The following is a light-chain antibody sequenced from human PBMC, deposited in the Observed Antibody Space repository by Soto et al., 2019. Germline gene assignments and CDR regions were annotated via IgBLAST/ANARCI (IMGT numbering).Light chain of an antibody. J-gene: IGKJ1*01. CDR1: QGISSW. CDR2: DAS. V-gene: IGKV1-5*01. CDR3: QHYNSYSEA. Sequence: DIQMTQSPSSVSASVGDRVTITCRASQGISSWLAWYQQNPGKAPNPLIYDASSLKSGVPSRFSGSGSGTEFTLTISSLQPDDFATYYCQHYNSYSEAFGQGTKVDIK.